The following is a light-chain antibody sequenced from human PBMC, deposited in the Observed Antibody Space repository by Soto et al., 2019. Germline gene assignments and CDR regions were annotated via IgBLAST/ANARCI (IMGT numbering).Light chain of an antibody. J-gene: IGLJ3*02. V-gene: IGLV2-14*01. CDR2: EVS. Sequence: QSVLTQPASVSGSPGQSITVSCTGTSSDIGGHNYVSWYQHHPGKVPKLIIYEVSNRPSGVSNRFSGSKSGNTASLTVSGLQAGDEADYYCSSYTTTSTVVFGGGTKLTVL. CDR1: SSDIGGHNY. CDR3: SSYTTTSTVV.